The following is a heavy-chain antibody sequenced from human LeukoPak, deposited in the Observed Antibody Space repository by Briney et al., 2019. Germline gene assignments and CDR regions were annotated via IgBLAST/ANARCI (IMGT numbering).Heavy chain of an antibody. Sequence: SETLSLTCTVSGGSISSYYWSWIRQPPGKGLEWIGYIYYSGSTNYNPSLKSRVTTSVDTSKNQFSLKLSSVTAADTAVYYCARLGDLYLYYFDYWGQGTLVTVSS. CDR3: ARLGDLYLYYFDY. CDR1: GGSISSYY. D-gene: IGHD3-16*01. V-gene: IGHV4-59*08. CDR2: IYYSGST. J-gene: IGHJ4*02.